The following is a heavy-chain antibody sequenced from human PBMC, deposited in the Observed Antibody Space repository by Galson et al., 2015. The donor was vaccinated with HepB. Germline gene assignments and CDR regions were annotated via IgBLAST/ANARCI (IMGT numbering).Heavy chain of an antibody. CDR3: ARGDGGYYLIDYYGLDV. V-gene: IGHV4-59*02. CDR1: GGSVMSYC. CDR2: STLRDGI. Sequence: SETLSLTCSVSGGSVMSYCWTWVRQSAGKGLEWIGHSTLRDGIIYNPSLKSRVTLSLDTSKNQFSLTLTSVTPADTAVYFCARGDGGYYLIDYYGLDVWGHGTTVTVSS. D-gene: IGHD1-26*01. J-gene: IGHJ6*02.